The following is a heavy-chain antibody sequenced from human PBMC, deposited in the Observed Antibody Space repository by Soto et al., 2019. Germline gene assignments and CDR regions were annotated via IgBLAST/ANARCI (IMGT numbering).Heavy chain of an antibody. J-gene: IGHJ4*02. CDR3: VRGDNWNDEASDY. CDR1: GFMFSNHV. CDR2: IWSDGNNR. V-gene: IGHV3-33*01. D-gene: IGHD1-1*01. Sequence: QVQLVESGGGVVQPGRSLRLSCAASGFMFSNHVMHWVRQAPGKGLEWVAVIWSDGNNRYYADSVKGRFTISRDNSKNTVYLQMNSLRGEDTAVYYCVRGDNWNDEASDYWGQGTLVTVSS.